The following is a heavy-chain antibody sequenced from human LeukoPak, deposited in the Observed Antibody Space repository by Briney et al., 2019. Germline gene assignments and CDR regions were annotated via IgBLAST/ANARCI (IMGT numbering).Heavy chain of an antibody. V-gene: IGHV3-7*01. J-gene: IGHJ4*02. CDR3: ANSLL. CDR1: GFILTEYW. D-gene: IGHD2-21*01. Sequence: GGSLRLSCAAWGFILTEYWMYWVGQAAGRGGAGVANKKEDGREKNYVDSVKGRFTLSRDNAKNSVYLQMNSLRVEDTAVYYCANSLLGGQGTLVTVSS. CDR2: KKEDGREK.